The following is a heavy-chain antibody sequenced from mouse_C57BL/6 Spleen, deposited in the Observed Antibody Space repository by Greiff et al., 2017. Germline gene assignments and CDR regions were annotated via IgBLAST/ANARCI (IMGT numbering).Heavy chain of an antibody. Sequence: EVQRVESGGGLVKPGGSLKLSCAASGFTFSSYTMSWVRQTPEKRLEWVATISGGGGNTYYPDSVKGRFTISRDNAKNTLYLQMSSLRSEDTALYYCARHWDPYYFDYWGQGTTLTVSS. V-gene: IGHV5-9*01. CDR1: GFTFSSYT. CDR2: ISGGGGNT. J-gene: IGHJ2*01. D-gene: IGHD4-1*01. CDR3: ARHWDPYYFDY.